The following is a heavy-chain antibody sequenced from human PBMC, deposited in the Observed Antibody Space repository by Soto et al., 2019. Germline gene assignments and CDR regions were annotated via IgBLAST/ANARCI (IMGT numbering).Heavy chain of an antibody. Sequence: PSETLSLTCTVSGGSISSGGYYWSWIRQHPGKGLEWIGYIYYSGSTNYNPSLKSRVTISVDTSKNQFSLKLSSVTAADTAVYYCARYLKTTVTFDYWGQGTLVTVSS. V-gene: IGHV4-61*08. CDR1: GGSISSGGYY. CDR3: ARYLKTTVTFDY. D-gene: IGHD4-4*01. CDR2: IYYSGST. J-gene: IGHJ4*02.